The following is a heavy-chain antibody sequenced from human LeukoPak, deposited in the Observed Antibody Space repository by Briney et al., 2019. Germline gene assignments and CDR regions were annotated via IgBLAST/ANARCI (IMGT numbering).Heavy chain of an antibody. J-gene: IGHJ5*02. CDR2: ISGSGGST. Sequence: GGSLRLSCAAPGFTFSSYAMSWVRQAPGKGLEWVSAISGSGGSTYYADSVKGRFTISRDNSKNTLYLQMNSLRAEDTAVYYCARDLAYYYDSSGYPAWGQGTLVTVSS. CDR3: ARDLAYYYDSSGYPA. CDR1: GFTFSSYA. D-gene: IGHD3-22*01. V-gene: IGHV3-23*01.